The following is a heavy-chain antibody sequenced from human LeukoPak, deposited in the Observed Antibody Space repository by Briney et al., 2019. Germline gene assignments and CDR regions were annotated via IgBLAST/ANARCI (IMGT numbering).Heavy chain of an antibody. CDR2: ISGDGGST. CDR3: AKAAVAGPIDY. J-gene: IGHJ4*02. V-gene: IGHV3-43*02. Sequence: GGSLRLSCAASGFTFDDYAMHWVRQAPGKGLEWVSLISGDGGSTYYADSVKGRFTISRDNSKNSLYLQMNSLRTEDTALHYCAKAAVAGPIDYWGQGTLVTVSS. D-gene: IGHD6-19*01. CDR1: GFTFDDYA.